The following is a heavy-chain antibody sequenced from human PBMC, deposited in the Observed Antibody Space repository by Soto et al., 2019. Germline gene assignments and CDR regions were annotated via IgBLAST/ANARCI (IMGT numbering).Heavy chain of an antibody. V-gene: IGHV4-38-2*01. CDR2: KYHSGST. D-gene: IGHD1-26*01. CDR3: ARGVLGATTSFDY. Sequence: SETLSLTCAVSVYSISIDYYWVWIRHPPGKGLDWIASKYHSGSTYYNPSLKSRVTISVDTYKNQLSLKLSSVTDADTAVYYFARGVLGATTSFDYWGKGTKLTVSS. CDR1: VYSISIDYY. J-gene: IGHJ4*02.